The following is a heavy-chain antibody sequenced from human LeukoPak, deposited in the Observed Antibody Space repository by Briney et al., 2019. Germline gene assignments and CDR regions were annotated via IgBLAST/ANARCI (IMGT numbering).Heavy chain of an antibody. CDR3: ARHPPATGRFDY. CDR1: GGSIINNY. D-gene: IGHD1-14*01. CDR2: VYYDGST. J-gene: IGHJ4*02. Sequence: SETLSLTCTVSGGSIINNYWSWIRQPPETGLEWIGYVYYDGSTNYNPSLKSRVTMSVDTSKNQLSLKLTSVTAADTAMYYCARHPPATGRFDYWGQGTLVTVSS. V-gene: IGHV4-59*01.